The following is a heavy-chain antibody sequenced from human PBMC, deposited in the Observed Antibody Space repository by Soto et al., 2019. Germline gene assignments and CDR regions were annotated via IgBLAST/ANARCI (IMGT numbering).Heavy chain of an antibody. V-gene: IGHV6-1*01. CDR2: TYYRSKWYN. J-gene: IGHJ4*02. CDR1: GDSSANNSAA. D-gene: IGHD6-13*01. CDR3: AREVPLLSSPSKPSRSFDY. Sequence: PSQSLTLTGAISGDSSANNSAAWNWIRQSPSRGLELLGRTYYRSKWYNDYAVSVKSRITINPDTSKNQFSLQLNSVTPEDTAVYYCAREVPLLSSPSKPSRSFDYWDQGTLVTVSS.